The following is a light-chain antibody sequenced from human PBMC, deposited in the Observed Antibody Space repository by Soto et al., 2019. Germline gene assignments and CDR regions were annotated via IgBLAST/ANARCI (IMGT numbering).Light chain of an antibody. CDR2: GAS. V-gene: IGKV3-20*01. Sequence: EIVLRQSPRTLSLSPGERATLSCRASQSVSSSYLAWYQQKPGQAPRLLIYGASSRATGIPDRFSGSGSGTDFTLTISRLEPEDFAVYYCQQYGSSPLTFGGGTKVDIK. CDR3: QQYGSSPLT. J-gene: IGKJ4*01. CDR1: QSVSSSY.